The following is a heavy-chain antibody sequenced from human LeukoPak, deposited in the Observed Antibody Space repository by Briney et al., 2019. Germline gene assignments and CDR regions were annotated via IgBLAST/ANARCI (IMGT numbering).Heavy chain of an antibody. V-gene: IGHV4-59*12. CDR2: IYHSGST. Sequence: SETLSLTCTVSGASISNYYWSWTRQPPGKGLEWIGYIYHSGSTNHNPSLKSRVTISVDTSKNQFSLKLSSVTAADTAVYYCARLTKNDSGTYRFGKKKRGYMDVWGKGTTVTISS. CDR1: GASISNYY. CDR3: ARLTKNDSGTYRFGKKKRGYMDV. J-gene: IGHJ6*03. D-gene: IGHD3-10*01.